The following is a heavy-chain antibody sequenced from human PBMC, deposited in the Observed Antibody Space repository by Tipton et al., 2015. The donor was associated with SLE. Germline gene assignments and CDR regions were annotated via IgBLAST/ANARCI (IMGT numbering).Heavy chain of an antibody. J-gene: IGHJ3*02. D-gene: IGHD3-10*01. CDR1: GFTFDDYA. CDR2: ISGDGGST. V-gene: IGHV3-43*02. CDR3: ALLWFGELTAFDI. Sequence: SLRLSCAASGFTFDDYAMHWDRQAPGKGLEWVSLISGDGGSTYYADSVKGRFTISRDNSKNSLYLQMNSLRTEDTALYYCALLWFGELTAFDIWGQGTMVTVSS.